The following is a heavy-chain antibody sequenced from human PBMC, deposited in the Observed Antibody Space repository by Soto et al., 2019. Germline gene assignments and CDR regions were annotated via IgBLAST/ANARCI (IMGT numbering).Heavy chain of an antibody. Sequence: GGSLRLSCAASGFTVSSNYMSWVRQAPGKGLERVSVIYSGGSTYYADSVKGRFTISRHNSKNTLYLQMNSLRAEDTAVYYCARDQAYYDFWSGYPNYYYYMDVWGKGTTVTVSS. CDR2: IYSGGST. CDR3: ARDQAYYDFWSGYPNYYYYMDV. V-gene: IGHV3-53*04. D-gene: IGHD3-3*01. CDR1: GFTVSSNY. J-gene: IGHJ6*03.